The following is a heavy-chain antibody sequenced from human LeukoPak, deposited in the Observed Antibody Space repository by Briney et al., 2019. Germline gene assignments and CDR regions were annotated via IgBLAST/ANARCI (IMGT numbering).Heavy chain of an antibody. Sequence: GASVKVSCKASGYTFTSYGISWVRQAPGQGLEWMGWISAYNGNTNYAQKLQGRVTMTTDTSTSTAYMELRSLRSDDTAVYYCARDLTVTEYNWFDPWGQGTLVTVSS. V-gene: IGHV1-18*01. CDR1: GYTFTSYG. J-gene: IGHJ5*02. CDR2: ISAYNGNT. CDR3: ARDLTVTEYNWFDP. D-gene: IGHD4-17*01.